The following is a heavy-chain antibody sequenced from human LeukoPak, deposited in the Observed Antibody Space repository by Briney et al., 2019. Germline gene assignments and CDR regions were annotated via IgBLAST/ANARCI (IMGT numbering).Heavy chain of an antibody. CDR2: ISSSSSYI. D-gene: IGHD6-19*01. CDR3: ARVGYSSGWYYYYGMDV. Sequence: GGSLRLSCAASGFTFSSYSMNWVRQAPGKGLEWVSSISSSSSYIYYADSVKGRFTISRDNAKNSLYLQMDSLRAEDTAVYYCARVGYSSGWYYYYGMDVWGQGTTVTVSS. CDR1: GFTFSSYS. V-gene: IGHV3-21*01. J-gene: IGHJ6*02.